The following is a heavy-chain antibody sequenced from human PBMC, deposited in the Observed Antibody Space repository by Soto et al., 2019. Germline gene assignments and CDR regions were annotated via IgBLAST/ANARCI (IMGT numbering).Heavy chain of an antibody. J-gene: IGHJ5*02. D-gene: IGHD6-19*01. V-gene: IGHV3-21*01. CDR2: ISSSSSYI. CDR3: ARDLGAVAYWFDP. CDR1: GFTFSSYS. Sequence: ESGGGLVKPGGSLRLSCAASGFTFSSYSMNWVRQAPGKGLEWVSSISSSSSYIYYADSVKGRFTISRDNAKNSLYLQMNSLRAEDTAVYYCARDLGAVAYWFDPWGQGTLVTVSS.